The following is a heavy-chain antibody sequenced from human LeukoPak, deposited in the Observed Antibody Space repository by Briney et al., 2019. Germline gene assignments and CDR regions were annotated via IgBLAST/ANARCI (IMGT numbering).Heavy chain of an antibody. Sequence: SETLSLTCTVSGGSISSSRYYWGWIRQPPGKGLEGIGSIYYSGSTYYHPSLKSRVTISVHTPKNQFSLKLSSVTAADTAVYYCARTYSGSYGYWGQGNLVTVSS. D-gene: IGHD1-26*01. J-gene: IGHJ4*02. CDR1: GGSISSSRYY. V-gene: IGHV4-39*01. CDR3: ARTYSGSYGY. CDR2: IYYSGST.